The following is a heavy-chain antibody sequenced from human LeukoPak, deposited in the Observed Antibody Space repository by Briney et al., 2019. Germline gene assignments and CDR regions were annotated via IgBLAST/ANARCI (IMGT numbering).Heavy chain of an antibody. CDR2: IWYDGSNK. D-gene: IGHD1-26*01. J-gene: IGHJ4*02. Sequence: GRSLRLSCAASRFTFSRYGMHWVHQAPGKGLEWVAVIWYDGSNKYYADSVKGRFTISRDNSNNTLYLQMDSLRAEDTAVYYCARDRIVGATRGGDFDYWGQGTLVTVSS. V-gene: IGHV3-33*01. CDR1: RFTFSRYG. CDR3: ARDRIVGATRGGDFDY.